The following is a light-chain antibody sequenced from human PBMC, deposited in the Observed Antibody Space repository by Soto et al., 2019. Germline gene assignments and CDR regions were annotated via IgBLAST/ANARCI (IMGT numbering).Light chain of an antibody. V-gene: IGKV3-20*01. CDR1: QSISSNY. Sequence: IVLTQSPGTLSLSPGERATLSCRASQSISSNYLAWYQQKPGQAPRLLIYGASTRATGIPDRFSGSGSGTDFTLTISRLEPEDFAVYHRQQYDDSMTFGQGTKVDIK. CDR2: GAS. CDR3: QQYDDSMT. J-gene: IGKJ1*01.